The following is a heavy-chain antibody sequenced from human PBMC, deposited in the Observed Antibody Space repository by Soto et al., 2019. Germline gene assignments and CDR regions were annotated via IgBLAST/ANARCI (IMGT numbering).Heavy chain of an antibody. CDR3: ARAIVTPGTYYIDV. CDR2: IYAAGHT. V-gene: IGHV3-66*01. CDR1: GFTVGTNY. Sequence: EVRLVESGGGLVQPGESLRLSCEASGFTVGTNYISWVRQSPGKGLEWVSVIYAAGHTYYPDSVKGRFTISRDKSLNTVSLQMSSLRVDDTAVYHCARAIVTPGTYYIDVWGKGTTVTVSS. D-gene: IGHD4-4*01. J-gene: IGHJ6*03.